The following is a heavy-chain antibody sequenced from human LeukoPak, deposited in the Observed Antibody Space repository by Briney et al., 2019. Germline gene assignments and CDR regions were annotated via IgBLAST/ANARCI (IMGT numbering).Heavy chain of an antibody. CDR1: GGSFSRYV. V-gene: IGHV4-34*01. Sequence: KPSETLSLTCGVYGGSFSRYVWSWIRQPPGKGLEWIGEINHSGSTDYNPPLKSRVTISVDTSKNQFSLNLRSVTAADTAVYYCASHCNGGSCYSDYFYYMDVWGKGTTVTVSS. CDR3: ASHCNGGSCYSDYFYYMDV. D-gene: IGHD2-15*01. CDR2: INHSGST. J-gene: IGHJ6*03.